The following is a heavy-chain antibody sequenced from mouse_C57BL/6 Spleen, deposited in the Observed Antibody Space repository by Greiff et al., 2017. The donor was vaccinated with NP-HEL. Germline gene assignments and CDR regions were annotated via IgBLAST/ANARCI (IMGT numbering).Heavy chain of an antibody. D-gene: IGHD1-1*01. V-gene: IGHV1-64*01. CDR3: ARGGVYYGSSYWYFDG. J-gene: IGHJ1*03. CDR1: GYTFTSYW. CDR2: IHPNSGST. Sequence: QVQLQQPGAELVKPGASVKLSCKASGYTFTSYWMHWVKQRPGQGLEWIGMIHPNSGSTNYNEKFKSKATLTVDKSSSTAYMQLSSLTSEDSAVYYCARGGVYYGSSYWYFDGWGTGTTVTVSS.